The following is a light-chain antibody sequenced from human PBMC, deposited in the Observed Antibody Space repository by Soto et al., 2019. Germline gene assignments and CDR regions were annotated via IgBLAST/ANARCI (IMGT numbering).Light chain of an antibody. J-gene: IGLJ2*01. V-gene: IGLV4-69*01. Sequence: QSVLTQSPSASASLGASVKLTCTLSSGHSSYAIAWHQQQPEKGPRYLMKLNSDGSHSKGDGMPDRFSGSSSGAERYLTISSLQSEDEADYYCQTWGTGIQVVFGGGTQLTVL. CDR3: QTWGTGIQVV. CDR2: LNSDGSH. CDR1: SGHSSYA.